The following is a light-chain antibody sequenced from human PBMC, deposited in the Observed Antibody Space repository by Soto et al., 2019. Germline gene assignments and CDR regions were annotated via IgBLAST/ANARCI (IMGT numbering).Light chain of an antibody. CDR1: QRISSRY. CDR2: GAS. Sequence: EIVLTQSPGTPSLSPGERATLSCRASQRISSRYLAWYQHKPGQAPRLLLYGASSRATGIPDRFSGSGSGTDFTLTISRLEPEDFAVYYCLHYGRSPPYTFGQGTKLEIK. V-gene: IGKV3-20*01. CDR3: LHYGRSPPYT. J-gene: IGKJ2*01.